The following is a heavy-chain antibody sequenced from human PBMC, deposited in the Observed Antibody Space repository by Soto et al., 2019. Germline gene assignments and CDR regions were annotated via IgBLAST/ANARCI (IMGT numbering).Heavy chain of an antibody. Sequence: SETLSLTCAVYGGSFSGYYWSWIRQPPGKGLEWIGEINHSGSTNYNPSLKSRVTISVDTSKNQFSLKLSSVTAADTAVYYCARAIRGHSDHYYYGMDVWGQGTTVTVSS. V-gene: IGHV4-34*01. CDR3: ARAIRGHSDHYYYGMDV. CDR2: INHSGST. J-gene: IGHJ6*02. D-gene: IGHD3-10*01. CDR1: GGSFSGYY.